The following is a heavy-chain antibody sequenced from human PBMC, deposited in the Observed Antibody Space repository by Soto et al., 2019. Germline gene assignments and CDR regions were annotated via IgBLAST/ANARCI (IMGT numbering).Heavy chain of an antibody. Sequence: SLTCTISGDSINNYFWNWIRQPPGKGLEWIGYISYSGSTSYNPSLQSRVTISSDTSKNQFSLELSSVTAADTAVYYCARARQRDTGRGLDVWGQGTTVTVSS. J-gene: IGHJ6*02. V-gene: IGHV4-59*01. D-gene: IGHD5-18*01. CDR1: GDSINNYF. CDR2: ISYSGST. CDR3: ARARQRDTGRGLDV.